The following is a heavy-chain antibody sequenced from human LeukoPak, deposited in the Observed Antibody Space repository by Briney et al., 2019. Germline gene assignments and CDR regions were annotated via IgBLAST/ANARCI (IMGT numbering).Heavy chain of an antibody. D-gene: IGHD6-19*01. CDR3: ASQFWWAAVAGTTLDY. J-gene: IGHJ4*02. Sequence: PGRSLRLSCIASGFTFSTYWMSWVRQAPGGGLEWVANIKEDGSETYYVDSVKGRFTISRDNAKISLYLQMNSLRAEDTAVYYCASQFWWAAVAGTTLDYWGQGTLVTVSS. CDR1: GFTFSTYW. CDR2: IKEDGSET. V-gene: IGHV3-7*05.